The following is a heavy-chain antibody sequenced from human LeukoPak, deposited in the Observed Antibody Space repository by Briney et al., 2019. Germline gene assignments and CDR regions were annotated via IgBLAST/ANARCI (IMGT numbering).Heavy chain of an antibody. Sequence: SVKVSCKASGGTFSSYTISWVRQAPRQGLEWMGRIIPILGIANYAQKFQGRVTITADKSTSTAYMELSSLRSEDTAVYYCARGSTSSYYFDYWGQGTLVTVSS. V-gene: IGHV1-69*02. CDR1: GGTFSSYT. CDR2: IIPILGIA. CDR3: ARGSTSSYYFDY. D-gene: IGHD2-2*01. J-gene: IGHJ4*02.